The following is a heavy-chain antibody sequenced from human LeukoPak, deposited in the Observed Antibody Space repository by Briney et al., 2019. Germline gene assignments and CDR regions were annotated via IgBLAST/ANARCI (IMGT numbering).Heavy chain of an antibody. CDR2: INWNSVTI. CDR3: ARGGPIYCSGDSCYPGDY. V-gene: IGHV3-9*01. D-gene: IGHD2-15*01. Sequence: GRSLRLSCVGSGFIFDDYGMHWVRQVPGKGLEWVSGINWNSVTIGYADSVKGRFTISRDNAKNSLYLQMNSLRAEDTAVYYCARGGPIYCSGDSCYPGDYWGQGTLVTVSS. CDR1: GFIFDDYG. J-gene: IGHJ4*02.